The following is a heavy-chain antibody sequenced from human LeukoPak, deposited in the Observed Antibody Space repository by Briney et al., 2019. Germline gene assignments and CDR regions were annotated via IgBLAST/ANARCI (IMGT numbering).Heavy chain of an antibody. Sequence: ASVKVSCKASGYTFTSYYMHWVRQAPGQGLEWMGIINPSGGSTSYAQKFQGRVTMTRDTSTSTAYMELSSLRSEDTAVYYCARDLYGSGSYYRGVFDYWGQGTLVTVSS. J-gene: IGHJ4*02. CDR1: GYTFTSYY. V-gene: IGHV1-46*01. D-gene: IGHD3-10*01. CDR2: INPSGGST. CDR3: ARDLYGSGSYYRGVFDY.